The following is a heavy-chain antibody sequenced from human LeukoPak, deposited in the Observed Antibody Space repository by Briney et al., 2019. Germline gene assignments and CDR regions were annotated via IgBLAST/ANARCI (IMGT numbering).Heavy chain of an antibody. D-gene: IGHD3-22*01. J-gene: IGHJ6*03. V-gene: IGHV3-30*18. Sequence: GGSLRLSCAASGITISNYGVHWVRQAPGKGLEWLAVISYDGLNKNYADSVKGRFSISRGNSKNTLYLQMNSLRAEDTAVYYCAKDRARTITMIVVVKAKGKEFYMDVWGKGTTVTISS. CDR1: GITISNYG. CDR3: AKDRARTITMIVVVKAKGKEFYMDV. CDR2: ISYDGLNK.